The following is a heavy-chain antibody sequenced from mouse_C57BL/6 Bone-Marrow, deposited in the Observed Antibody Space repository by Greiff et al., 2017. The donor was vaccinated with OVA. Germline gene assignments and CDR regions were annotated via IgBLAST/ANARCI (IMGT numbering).Heavy chain of an antibody. D-gene: IGHD1-1*01. Sequence: VQLQQPGAELVRPGTSVKLSCKASGYTFTSYWMHWVKQRPGQGLEWIGVIDPSDSYTNYNQKFKGKATLTVDTSSSTAYMQLSSLTSEDSAVYYCARAPLHYYGSSYVGYWGQGTTLPVSS. CDR2: IDPSDSYT. CDR3: ARAPLHYYGSSYVGY. J-gene: IGHJ2*01. CDR1: GYTFTSYW. V-gene: IGHV1-59*01.